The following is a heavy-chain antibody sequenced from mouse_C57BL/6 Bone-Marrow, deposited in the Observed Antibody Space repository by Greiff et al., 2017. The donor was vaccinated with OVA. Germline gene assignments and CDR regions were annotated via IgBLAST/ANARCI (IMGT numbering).Heavy chain of an antibody. CDR3: ERDYYWYFDV. V-gene: IGHV3-6*01. CDR1: GYSITSGYY. J-gene: IGHJ1*03. Sequence: EVKLMESGPGLVKPSQSLSLTCSVTGYSITSGYYWNWIRQFPGNKLEWMGYISYDGSNNYNPSLKNRISITRDTSKNQFFLKFNSVTTEDTATYYCERDYYWYFDVWGTGTTVTVSS. CDR2: ISYDGSN.